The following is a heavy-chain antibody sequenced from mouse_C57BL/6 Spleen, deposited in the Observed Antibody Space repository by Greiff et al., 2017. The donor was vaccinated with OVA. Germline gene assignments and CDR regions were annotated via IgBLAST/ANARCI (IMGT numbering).Heavy chain of an antibody. Sequence: VHVKQSGPELVKPGASVKIPCKASGYTFTDYNMDWVKQSHGKSLEWIGDINPNNGGTIYNQKFKGKATLTVDKSSSTAYMELRSLTSEDTAVYYCARSRLISYYSNYVGWYFDVWGTGTTVTVSS. J-gene: IGHJ1*03. CDR2: INPNNGGT. V-gene: IGHV1-18*01. CDR1: GYTFTDYN. CDR3: ARSRLISYYSNYVGWYFDV. D-gene: IGHD2-5*01.